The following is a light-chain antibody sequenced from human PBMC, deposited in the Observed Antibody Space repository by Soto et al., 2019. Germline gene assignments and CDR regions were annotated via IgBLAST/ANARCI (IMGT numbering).Light chain of an antibody. CDR1: SSDIRVYNY. CDR3: SSYSSDTTPVI. J-gene: IGLJ2*01. V-gene: IGLV2-14*03. Sequence: QSALTQPASVSGSPGQSITISCTGSSSDIRVYNYVSWYQQHPGKAPKLLIYDVTDRTSGVSNRFSGSKSGNTASLTISGLQAEDEADYYCSSYSSDTTPVIFGGGTKLTVL. CDR2: DVT.